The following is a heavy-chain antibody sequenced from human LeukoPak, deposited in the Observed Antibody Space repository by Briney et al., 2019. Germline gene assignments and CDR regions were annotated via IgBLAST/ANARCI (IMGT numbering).Heavy chain of an antibody. CDR1: GYTLTELS. V-gene: IGHV1-24*01. CDR3: ATDVARDYGDLVRLRDLQDAFDI. CDR2: FDPEDGET. J-gene: IGHJ3*02. D-gene: IGHD4-17*01. Sequence: GASVKVSCKVSGYTLTELSMHWVRQAPGKGLEWMGGFDPEDGETIYAQKFQGRVTMTEDTSTDTAYMELSSLRSEDTAVYYCATDVARDYGDLVRLRDLQDAFDIWGQGTMVTVSS.